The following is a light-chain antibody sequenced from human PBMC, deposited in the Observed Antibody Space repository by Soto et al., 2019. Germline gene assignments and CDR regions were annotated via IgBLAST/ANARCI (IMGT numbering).Light chain of an antibody. J-gene: IGKJ1*01. V-gene: IGKV3-20*01. Sequence: EIAVTQSPSTLSTSVGDRASLTCRASHSVSNNYLGWYQQKPGQAPRLLSYGASSRATGISDMCSSSGSRAYFILTSKMLDPDDSAFYYCQKYGDFWTFGQGTKVDIK. CDR1: HSVSNNY. CDR2: GAS. CDR3: QKYGDFWT.